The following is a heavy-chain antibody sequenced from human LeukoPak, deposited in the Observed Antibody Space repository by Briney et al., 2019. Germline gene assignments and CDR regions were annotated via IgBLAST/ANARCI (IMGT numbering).Heavy chain of an antibody. Sequence: PSETLSLTCTVSGGSISSYYWSWIRQPPGKGLEWIGYIYYSGSTNYNPSLKSRVTISVDTSKNQFSLKLSSVTAADTAVYYCARYSGRLNAFDIWGQGTMVTVSS. CDR2: IYYSGST. V-gene: IGHV4-59*12. CDR3: ARYSGRLNAFDI. J-gene: IGHJ3*02. D-gene: IGHD6-19*01. CDR1: GGSISSYY.